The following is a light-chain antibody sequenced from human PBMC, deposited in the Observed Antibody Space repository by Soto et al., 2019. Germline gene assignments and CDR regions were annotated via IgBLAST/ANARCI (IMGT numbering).Light chain of an antibody. J-gene: IGKJ1*01. CDR1: QSLVYRDGNVY. Sequence: VLTQSPLSLPVTLGQPASISCRSSQSLVYRDGNVYLNWFHQRPGQSPRRLIYKASTRDSGVPDRFSGSGSATDFTLSISRVEADDAGVYYCMQGISFRFGQGTKVDIK. CDR3: MQGISFR. CDR2: KAS. V-gene: IGKV2-30*01.